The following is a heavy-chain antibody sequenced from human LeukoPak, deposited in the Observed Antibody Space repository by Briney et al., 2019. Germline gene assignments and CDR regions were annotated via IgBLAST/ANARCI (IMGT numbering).Heavy chain of an antibody. CDR3: ARVTYNGYQHFDY. CDR1: GGSISTNAYY. D-gene: IGHD3-10*01. J-gene: IGHJ4*02. CDR2: IHHTGTT. Sequence: SETLSLTCTVSGGSISTNAYYWGWIRQPPGKGLEWITEIHHTGTTYYTPSLKSRVTISVDTSNNHFSLKLNSATAADTAVYYCARVTYNGYQHFDYWGQGILVTVSS. V-gene: IGHV4-39*07.